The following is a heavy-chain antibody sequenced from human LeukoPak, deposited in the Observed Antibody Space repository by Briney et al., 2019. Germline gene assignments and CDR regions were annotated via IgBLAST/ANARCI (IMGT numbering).Heavy chain of an antibody. CDR2: ISGSGVT. J-gene: IGHJ1*01. Sequence: PGGSLRLSCAASGFTFSTVAMTWVRQAPGKGLEWVSGISGSGVTDYADSVKGRFTISRDNAKNSLYLQMNSLRAEDTAVYYCARDSRGSGKHWGQGTLVTVSS. D-gene: IGHD2-15*01. V-gene: IGHV3-23*01. CDR1: GFTFSTVA. CDR3: ARDSRGSGKH.